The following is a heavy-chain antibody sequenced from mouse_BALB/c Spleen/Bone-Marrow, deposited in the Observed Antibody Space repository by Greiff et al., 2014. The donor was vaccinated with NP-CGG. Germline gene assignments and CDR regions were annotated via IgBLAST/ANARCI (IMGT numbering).Heavy chain of an antibody. CDR1: CYTFTSYY. CDR2: NDPGNVNT. D-gene: IGHD1-3*01. J-gene: IGHJ4*01. CDR3: ARLKWAMDY. Sequence: QGQLKGSGPWLGEPGALVRVSCKASCYTFTSYYIHWGEPRPGPGLEWIGWNDPGNVNTKYNEKFKVKATLTADKSSSTAYMQLSSLTSEDSAVYFCARLKWAMDYWGQGTSVTVSS. V-gene: IGHV1S56*01.